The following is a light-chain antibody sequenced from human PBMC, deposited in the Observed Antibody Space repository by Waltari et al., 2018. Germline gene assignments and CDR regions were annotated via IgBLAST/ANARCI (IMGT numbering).Light chain of an antibody. CDR1: SSDVGGYNY. Sequence: QSALTQPRSVSGSPGQSVTISCTGTSSDVGGYNYVSWYQQHPGKAPKLMIYDVSKRPSGVPDRFAGSKCGNTASLTISGLQAEDEADYYCCSYAGSYTEVFGGGTKLTVL. J-gene: IGLJ2*01. CDR2: DVS. V-gene: IGLV2-11*01. CDR3: CSYAGSYTEV.